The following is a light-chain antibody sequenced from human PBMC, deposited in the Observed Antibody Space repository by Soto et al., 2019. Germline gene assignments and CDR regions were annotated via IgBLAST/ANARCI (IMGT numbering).Light chain of an antibody. Sequence: QSVLSQPQSASGAPGQTVTISCSGNTSNVGSSLVYWYQQLPGAAPKLVIHSSDQRPSGVPDRFSGSRSGTSASLAISGLRADDEDTYRCSAWDTTVGGPGFGGGTQLTV. CDR3: SAWDTTVGGPG. V-gene: IGLV1-47*01. CDR2: SSD. CDR1: TSNVGSSL. J-gene: IGLJ2*01.